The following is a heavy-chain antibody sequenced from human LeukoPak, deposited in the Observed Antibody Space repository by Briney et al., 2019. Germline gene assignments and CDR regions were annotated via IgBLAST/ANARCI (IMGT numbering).Heavy chain of an antibody. CDR3: ARHFRYFDWEVWYGRMYYFDY. D-gene: IGHD3-9*01. J-gene: IGHJ4*02. CDR1: GGSISSIISY. CDR2: IYYSGST. Sequence: SETLSLTCTVSGGSISSIISYWVWIRQPPGKGLEWIGSIYYSGSTYYNPSLKSRVTISVDTSKNQFSLKLNSVTAADTAVYYCARHFRYFDWEVWYGRMYYFDYWGQGTLVTVSS. V-gene: IGHV4-39*01.